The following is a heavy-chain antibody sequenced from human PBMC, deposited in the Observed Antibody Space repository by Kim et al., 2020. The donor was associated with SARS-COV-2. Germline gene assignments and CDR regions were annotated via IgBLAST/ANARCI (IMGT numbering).Heavy chain of an antibody. V-gene: IGHV3-30*04. CDR3: ARGFWGYGDYANFDY. CDR2: ISYDGSNK. CDR1: GFTFSSYA. Sequence: GGSLRLSCAASGFTFSSYAMHWVRQAPGKGLEWVAVISYDGSNKYYVDSVKGRFTISRDNSKNTLYLQMNSLRAEDTAVYYCARGFWGYGDYANFDYWGQGTLVTVSS. J-gene: IGHJ4*02. D-gene: IGHD4-17*01.